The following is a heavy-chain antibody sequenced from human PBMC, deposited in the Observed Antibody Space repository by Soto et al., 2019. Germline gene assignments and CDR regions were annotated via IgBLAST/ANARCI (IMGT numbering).Heavy chain of an antibody. V-gene: IGHV3-23*01. Sequence: PGGSLRLSCAASGFTFSSYAMSWFRQAPGKGLEWVSAISGSGGSTYYADSVKGRFTISRDNSKNTLYLQMNSLRAEDTAVYYCAKDNSGYGDYYYGMDVWGQGTTVTVSS. D-gene: IGHD4-17*01. J-gene: IGHJ6*02. CDR1: GFTFSSYA. CDR2: ISGSGGST. CDR3: AKDNSGYGDYYYGMDV.